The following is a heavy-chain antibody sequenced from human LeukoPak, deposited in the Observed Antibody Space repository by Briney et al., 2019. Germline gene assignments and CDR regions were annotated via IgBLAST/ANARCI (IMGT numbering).Heavy chain of an antibody. CDR1: GFTFSSYW. CDR2: INSDGSST. J-gene: IGHJ4*02. Sequence: GGSLRLSCAAPGFTFSSYWMHWVRQAPGKGLVWVSRINSDGSSTSYADSVKGRFTISRDNAKNTLYLQMNSLRAEDTAVYYCARAKYYYDSSGYYAPGFDYWGQGTLVTVSS. CDR3: ARAKYYYDSSGYYAPGFDY. V-gene: IGHV3-74*01. D-gene: IGHD3-22*01.